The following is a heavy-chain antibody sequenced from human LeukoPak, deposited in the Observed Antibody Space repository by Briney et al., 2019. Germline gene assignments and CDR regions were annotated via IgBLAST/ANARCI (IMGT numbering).Heavy chain of an antibody. D-gene: IGHD5-18*01. CDR1: EFTFGDYG. CDR2: IRPKAYGETA. V-gene: IGHV3-49*04. Sequence: GGSLRLSCTTSEFTFGDYGLSWVRQAPGKGLEWVGLIRPKAYGETAEFAAAVKGRFTLSRDDSRSIAYLQMSSLKTEDTAVYYCTRASPIGGHSYAHRDYWGQGTLVTVSS. J-gene: IGHJ4*02. CDR3: TRASPIGGHSYAHRDY.